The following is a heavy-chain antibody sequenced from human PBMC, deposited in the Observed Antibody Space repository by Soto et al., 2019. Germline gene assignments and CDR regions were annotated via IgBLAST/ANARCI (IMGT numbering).Heavy chain of an antibody. CDR1: GTSISDYS. D-gene: IGHD6-13*01. CDR3: ARDAKIVRRDDGSWYKGDPRFDP. V-gene: IGHV4-59*01. CDR2: VCSSGST. J-gene: IGHJ5*02. Sequence: QVQLQESGAGLVMPWEKLSLTCTVSGTSISDYSWSWFRRPPGKGLGGFGDVCSSGSTNYNPSPKSRVTISIDTSKNQFSLNLRSVTAADTAVYYCARDAKIVRRDDGSWYKGDPRFDPWGQGTLVTVSS.